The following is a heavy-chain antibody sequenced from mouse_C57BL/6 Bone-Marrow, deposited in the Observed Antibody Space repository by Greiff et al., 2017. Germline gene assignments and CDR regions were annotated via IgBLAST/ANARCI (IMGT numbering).Heavy chain of an antibody. CDR3: TRALYDPYAMDY. CDR1: GYTFTDYE. D-gene: IGHD2-3*01. CDR2: IDPETGGT. V-gene: IGHV1-15*01. Sequence: QVQLQQSGAELVRPGASVTLSCKASGYTFTDYEMHWVKQTPVHGLEWIGAIDPETGGTAYNQKFKGKAILTADKSSSTAYMELRSVTYEDSAVYYCTRALYDPYAMDYWGQGTSVTVSS. J-gene: IGHJ4*01.